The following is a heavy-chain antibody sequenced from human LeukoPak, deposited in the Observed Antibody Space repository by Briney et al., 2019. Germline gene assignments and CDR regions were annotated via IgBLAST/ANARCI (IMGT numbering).Heavy chain of an antibody. J-gene: IGHJ4*02. CDR2: MSYSGST. D-gene: IGHD3-9*01. CDR3: ARASGILTGYSLDY. V-gene: IGHV4-59*12. Sequence: SETLSLTCTVSGGSSSSYYWNWIRQPPGKGLEWIAYMSYSGSTTYNPSLKSRVTISVDTSKNQFSLKLSSVTAADTAVYYCARASGILTGYSLDYWGQGTLVTVSS. CDR1: GGSSSSYY.